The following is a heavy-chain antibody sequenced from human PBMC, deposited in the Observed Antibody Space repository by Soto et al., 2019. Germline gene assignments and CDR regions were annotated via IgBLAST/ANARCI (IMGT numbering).Heavy chain of an antibody. CDR3: ERARDNRNCQNFDS. CDR2: VIPIFDVT. V-gene: IGHV1-69*02. Sequence: QVQLVQSGSEVKKPGSSVKVSCKASGGTFSIYTISWVRQAPGQGLEWMGRVIPIFDVTSYAQRFQARVTITADKSAHTVYMGLISPRSDDTPAYYCERARDNRNCQNFDSWAQGTLVTVFS. CDR1: GGTFSIYT. J-gene: IGHJ4*02. D-gene: IGHD1-7*01.